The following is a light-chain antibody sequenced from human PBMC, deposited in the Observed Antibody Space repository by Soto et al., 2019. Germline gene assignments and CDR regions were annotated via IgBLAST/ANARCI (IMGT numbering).Light chain of an antibody. CDR3: QQYYTTPRT. Sequence: DIVMTQSPDSLAVSLGERATINCKSSQTVLYSPNNKNYLAWYQQKPRQPPKLLISWASTRESGVPDRFSGSGSGTDFTLTISSLQAEDVAVYDCQQYYTTPRTFGQGTKVEIK. V-gene: IGKV4-1*01. CDR2: WAS. CDR1: QTVLYSPNNKNY. J-gene: IGKJ1*01.